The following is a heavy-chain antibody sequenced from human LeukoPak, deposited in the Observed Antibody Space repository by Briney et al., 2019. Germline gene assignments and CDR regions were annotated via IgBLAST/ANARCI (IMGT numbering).Heavy chain of an antibody. Sequence: PSETLSLTCTVSGGSISSSSYYWGWIRQPPGKGLEWIGSIYYSGSTYYNPSLKSRVTISVDTSKNQFSLKLSSVTAADTAVYYCVRLGSSWDTNWFDPWGQGTLVTVSS. CDR2: IYYSGST. V-gene: IGHV4-39*01. J-gene: IGHJ5*02. D-gene: IGHD6-13*01. CDR3: VRLGSSWDTNWFDP. CDR1: GGSISSSSYY.